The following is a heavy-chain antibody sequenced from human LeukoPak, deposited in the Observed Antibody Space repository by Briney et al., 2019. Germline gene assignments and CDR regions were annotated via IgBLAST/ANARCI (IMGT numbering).Heavy chain of an antibody. Sequence: GGSLRLSCAASGFTFSNYWINWVRQAPGKGLEWVANIKQDGSETYCVDSVKGRFTISRDNAKNSLYLQMNSLRPEDTAVYYCARENSGSYYQFDCWGQGTLVTVSS. CDR1: GFTFSNYW. V-gene: IGHV3-7*01. CDR2: IKQDGSET. J-gene: IGHJ4*02. D-gene: IGHD1-26*01. CDR3: ARENSGSYYQFDC.